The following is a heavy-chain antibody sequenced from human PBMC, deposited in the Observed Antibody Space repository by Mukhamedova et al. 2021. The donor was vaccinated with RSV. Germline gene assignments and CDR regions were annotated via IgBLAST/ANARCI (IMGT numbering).Heavy chain of an antibody. CDR3: EGSTSAAKSGLV. CDR2: ISSRGASM. J-gene: IGHJ3*01. V-gene: IGHV3-11*04. D-gene: IGHD2-2*01. Sequence: IRQAPGKGLEWISYISSRGASMNYADSVKGRFTISRDNAKNSLYLQMNSLRAEDTAVYYCEGSTSAAKSGLVWGQGTMVTVSS.